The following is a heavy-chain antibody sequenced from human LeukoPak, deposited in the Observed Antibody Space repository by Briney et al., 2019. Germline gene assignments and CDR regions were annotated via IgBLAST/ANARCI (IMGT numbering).Heavy chain of an antibody. CDR3: ARHGGATVTDGFDP. CDR1: GYTFTSYD. D-gene: IGHD4-11*01. CDR2: MNPNSGNT. V-gene: IGHV1-8*01. J-gene: IGHJ5*02. Sequence: AASVKVSCKASGYTFTSYDINWVRQATGQGLEWMGWMNPNSGNTGYAQKFQGRVTMTRNTSISTAYMELSSLRSEDTAVYYCARHGGATVTDGFDPWGQGTLVTVSS.